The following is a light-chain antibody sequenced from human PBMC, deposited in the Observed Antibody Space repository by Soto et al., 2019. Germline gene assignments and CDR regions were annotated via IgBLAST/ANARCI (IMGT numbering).Light chain of an antibody. CDR2: AAS. J-gene: IGKJ4*01. CDR1: ESVSSSY. Sequence: EIVLTQSPGTLSLSPGERATLSCRASESVSSSYLTWYQQKPGQAPRLLIYAASSRATGIPDRFSGSGSGTDFTLTISRLEPEDFAVYFCQQNGSSRLTCGGGTKVEI. V-gene: IGKV3-20*01. CDR3: QQNGSSRLT.